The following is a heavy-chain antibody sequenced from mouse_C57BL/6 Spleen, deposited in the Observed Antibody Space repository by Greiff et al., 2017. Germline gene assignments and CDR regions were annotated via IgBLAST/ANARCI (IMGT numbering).Heavy chain of an antibody. D-gene: IGHD1-1*01. J-gene: IGHJ1*03. CDR1: GYTFTSYW. CDR2: IDPSDSYT. V-gene: IGHV1-59*01. CDR3: ARSDYGSSYRYFDV. Sequence: VQLQQPGAELVRPGTSVKLSCKASGYTFTSYWMHWVKQRPGQGLEWIGVIDPSDSYTNYNQKFKGKATLTVDTSSSTAYMQLSSLTSEDSAVYYCARSDYGSSYRYFDVWGTGTTVTVSS.